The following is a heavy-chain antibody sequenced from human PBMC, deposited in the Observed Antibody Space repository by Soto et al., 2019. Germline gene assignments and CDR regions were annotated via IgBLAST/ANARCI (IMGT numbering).Heavy chain of an antibody. D-gene: IGHD6-13*01. V-gene: IGHV1-3*01. CDR2: INAGNGNT. J-gene: IGHJ4*02. Sequence: ASVKVSCKASGYTFTSYAMHWVRQAPGQRLEWMGWINAGNGNTKYSQKFQGRVTITRDTSASTAYMELSSLRSEDTAVYYCARGPAGAAAAYYFDYWGQGILVTVSS. CDR1: GYTFTSYA. CDR3: ARGPAGAAAAYYFDY.